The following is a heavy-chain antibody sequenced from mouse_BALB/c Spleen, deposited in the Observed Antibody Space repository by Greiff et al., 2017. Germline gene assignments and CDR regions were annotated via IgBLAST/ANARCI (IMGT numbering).Heavy chain of an antibody. J-gene: IGHJ3*01. CDR3: ATMITTGPWFAY. V-gene: IGHV1-54*01. CDR1: GYAFTNYL. CDR2: INPGSGGT. D-gene: IGHD2-4*01. Sequence: VQLQQSGAELVRPGTSVKVSCKASGYAFTNYLIEWVKQRPGQGLEWIGVINPGSGGTNYNEKFKGKATLTADKSSSTAYMQLSSLTSDDSAVYFCATMITTGPWFAYWGQGTLVTVSA.